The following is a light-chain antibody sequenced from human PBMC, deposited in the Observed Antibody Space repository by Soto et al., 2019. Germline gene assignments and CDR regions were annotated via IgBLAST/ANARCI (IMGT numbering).Light chain of an antibody. CDR2: AAC. J-gene: IGKJ2*01. CDR1: QSISRS. Sequence: DIQLTQSPSSLSASVGDRVTITCRASQSISRSLNWYQQKPGKAPKVLIYAACSLQSGVPLRFSGSGSGTDFTLTISSLQPEDFASYYCQQSYGSPMYTFGQGTKLEIK. V-gene: IGKV1-39*01. CDR3: QQSYGSPMYT.